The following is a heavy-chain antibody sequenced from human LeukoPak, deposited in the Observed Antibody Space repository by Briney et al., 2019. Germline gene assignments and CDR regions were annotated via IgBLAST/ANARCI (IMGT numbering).Heavy chain of an antibody. D-gene: IGHD6-6*01. CDR1: GGSISSSSYY. V-gene: IGHV4-39*01. CDR2: IYYSGST. J-gene: IGHJ4*02. CDR3: ARLFGSIAARPDDY. Sequence: SETLSLTCTVSGGSISSSSYYWGWIRQPPGKGLEWIGSIYYSGSTYYNPSLKSRVTISVDTSKNQFSLKLSSVTVADTVVYYCARLFGSIAARPDDYWGQGTLVTVSS.